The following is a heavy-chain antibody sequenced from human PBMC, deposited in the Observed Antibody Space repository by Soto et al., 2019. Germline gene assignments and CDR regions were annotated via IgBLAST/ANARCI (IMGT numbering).Heavy chain of an antibody. Sequence: RASVKVSCKASGYTFTNYYMHWVRQAPGQGLEWMGWMNPRSGGTKYAQAFQDRVTMTRDASISTAYMEVTSLRHGDTAAYFCARSDDSTSYPLDLWGPGTLVTVSS. CDR3: ARSDDSTSYPLDL. V-gene: IGHV1-2*02. D-gene: IGHD4-4*01. J-gene: IGHJ5*02. CDR1: GYTFTNYY. CDR2: MNPRSGGT.